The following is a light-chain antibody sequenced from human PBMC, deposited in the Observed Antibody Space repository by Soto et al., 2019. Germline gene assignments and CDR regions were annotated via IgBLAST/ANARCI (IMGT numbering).Light chain of an antibody. CDR3: QQSSTIPYT. CDR2: AAS. Sequence: DIQMTQSPSSLPASVGDRVTLTFRASQSIDTYLNWYQQKPGKAPKLLLYAASSLQLGVPSRLSGIGSGTAFTLTISSLQPADFATYDCQQSSTIPYTFGKGTKLEIE. J-gene: IGKJ2*01. CDR1: QSIDTY. V-gene: IGKV1-39*01.